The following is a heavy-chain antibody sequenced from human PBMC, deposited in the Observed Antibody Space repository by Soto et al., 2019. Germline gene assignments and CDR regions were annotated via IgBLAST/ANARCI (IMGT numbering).Heavy chain of an antibody. D-gene: IGHD2-21*02. J-gene: IGHJ4*02. V-gene: IGHV3-30*18. CDR2: ISYDGSNK. CDR1: GFTFSSYG. CDR3: AKGEAYCGGDCYSTFFDY. Sequence: QVQLVESGGGVVQPGRSLRLSCAASGFTFSSYGMHWVRQAPGKGLEWVAVISYDGSNKYYADSVKGRFTISRDNSKKTLYLQMNGRRAEDTAVYYCAKGEAYCGGDCYSTFFDYWGQGTLVTVSS.